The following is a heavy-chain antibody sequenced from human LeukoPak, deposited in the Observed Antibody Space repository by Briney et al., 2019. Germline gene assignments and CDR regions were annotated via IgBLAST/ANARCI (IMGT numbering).Heavy chain of an antibody. CDR1: GDSISSGSYY. CDR2: IYSNGGT. D-gene: IGHD6-13*01. J-gene: IGHJ6*03. V-gene: IGHV4-61*02. CDR3: ASRHSKQQPYYYYMDI. Sequence: SETLSLTCTVSGDSISSGSYYWSWIRQPAGKGLEWIGRIYSNGGTKFNPSLKSRVTISLDTSKNQFSLKLSSATAADTAVYYCASRHSKQQPYYYYMDIWGKGTTVTVYS.